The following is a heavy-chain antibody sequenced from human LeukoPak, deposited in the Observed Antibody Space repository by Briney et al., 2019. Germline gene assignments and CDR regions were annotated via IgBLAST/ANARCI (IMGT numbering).Heavy chain of an antibody. J-gene: IGHJ4*02. CDR1: GGSISSGGYS. CDR2: IYHSGST. V-gene: IGHV4-30-2*01. CDR3: ARGVTGRLNY. D-gene: IGHD1-1*01. Sequence: TLSLTCAVSGGSISSGGYSWSWIRQPPGKGLEWIGYIYHSGSTYYNPSLKSRVTISVDRSKNQFSLKLSSVTAADTAVYYCARGVTGRLNYWGQGTLVTVSS.